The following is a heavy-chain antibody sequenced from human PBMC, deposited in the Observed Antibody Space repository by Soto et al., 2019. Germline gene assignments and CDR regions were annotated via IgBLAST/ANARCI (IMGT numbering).Heavy chain of an antibody. V-gene: IGHV3-48*02. CDR1: GFTFSSYS. D-gene: IGHD2-2*01. CDR2: ISSSSSTI. J-gene: IGHJ6*02. Sequence: GGSLRLSCAASGFTFSSYSMNWVRQAPGKGLEWVSYISSSSSTIYYADSVKGRFTISRDNAKNSLYLQMNSLRDEDTAVYYCAGEGGGVPAALDYYYYYGMDVWGQGTTVTVSS. CDR3: AGEGGGVPAALDYYYYYGMDV.